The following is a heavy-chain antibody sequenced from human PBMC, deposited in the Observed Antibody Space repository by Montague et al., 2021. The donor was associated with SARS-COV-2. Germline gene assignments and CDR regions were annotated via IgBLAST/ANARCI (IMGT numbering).Heavy chain of an antibody. CDR2: NYYTGST. CDR1: GGSISSYY. V-gene: IGHV4-59*13. J-gene: IGHJ6*02. D-gene: IGHD3-10*01. CDR3: ARGHYYGRKDYYYGVDV. Sequence: ETRSLTCTVSGGSISSYYWTWIRQPPGKGLEWIGYNYYTGSTNYNPSLESRVTISLDTSKNQFSLKLSSVTAADTAVYYCARGHYYGRKDYYYGVDVWGQGTTVTVSS.